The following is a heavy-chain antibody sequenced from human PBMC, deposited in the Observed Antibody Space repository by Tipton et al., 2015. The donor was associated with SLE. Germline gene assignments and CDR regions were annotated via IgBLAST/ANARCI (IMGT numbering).Heavy chain of an antibody. CDR2: IYISGSGSI. V-gene: IGHV4-4*07. CDR3: AREGYDSFYYYYYMDV. D-gene: IGHD3-22*01. Sequence: TLSLTCSVSGGSISSAYWSWIRQPAGKGLEWIGRIYISGSGSITYNPSLKSRVTMSVDTSKNQVSLKLNSVTAADAAMYYCAREGYDSFYYYYYMDVWGKGTTVTVSS. J-gene: IGHJ6*03. CDR1: GGSISSAY.